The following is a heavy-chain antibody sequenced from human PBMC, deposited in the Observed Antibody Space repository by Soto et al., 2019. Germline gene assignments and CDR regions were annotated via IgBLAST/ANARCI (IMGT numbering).Heavy chain of an antibody. V-gene: IGHV2-5*02. CDR1: GFSLSTSGVG. D-gene: IGHD3-9*01. Sequence: QITLKESGPTLVRPTETLTLTCTFSGFSLSTSGVGVGWIRQPPGKALEWLALIYWDDDTRYTPSLKSRLTITKDTSKSHVVLTMTNMDPVDTATYYWVYRQAYYDMGPWGQGTLVTVSS. J-gene: IGHJ5*02. CDR3: VYRQAYYDMGP. CDR2: IYWDDDT.